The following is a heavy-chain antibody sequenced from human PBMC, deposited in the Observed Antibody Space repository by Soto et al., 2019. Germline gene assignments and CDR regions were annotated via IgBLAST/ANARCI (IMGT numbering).Heavy chain of an antibody. CDR2: ISGSGGST. D-gene: IGHD1-26*01. J-gene: IGHJ4*02. Sequence: GGSLRLSCAASGFTFSSYAMSWVRQAPGKGLEWVSAISGSGGSTYYADSVKGRFTISRDNSKNTLYLQMNSLRAEDTAVYYCAKDVSGSYQTGQSNDYWGQGTLVTVSS. V-gene: IGHV3-23*01. CDR1: GFTFSSYA. CDR3: AKDVSGSYQTGQSNDY.